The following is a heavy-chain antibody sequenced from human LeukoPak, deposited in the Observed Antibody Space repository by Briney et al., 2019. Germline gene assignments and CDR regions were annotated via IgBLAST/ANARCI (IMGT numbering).Heavy chain of an antibody. V-gene: IGHV1-2*02. CDR1: GYTFTGYY. J-gene: IGHJ6*03. D-gene: IGHD2-15*01. Sequence: ASVKVSCKASGYTFTGYYLHWVRQAPGQGLEWMGWINPNSGGTNYAQKFQGRVSMTRDTSISTAYMELSRLTSEDTAVYYCARDGARLYCSGGSCDYDYFMDVWGKGTTVTVSS. CDR3: ARDGARLYCSGGSCDYDYFMDV. CDR2: INPNSGGT.